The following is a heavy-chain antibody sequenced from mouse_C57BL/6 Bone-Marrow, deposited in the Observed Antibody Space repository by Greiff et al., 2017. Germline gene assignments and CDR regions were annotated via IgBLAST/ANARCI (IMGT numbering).Heavy chain of an antibody. V-gene: IGHV5-17*01. CDR1: GFTFSDYG. CDR3: ARPSLLLRSYYFDY. J-gene: IGHJ2*01. CDR2: ISSGSSTI. D-gene: IGHD1-1*01. Sequence: EVMLVESGGGLVKPGGSLKLSCAASGFTFSDYGMHWVRQAPEKGLEWVAYISSGSSTIYYADTVKGRFTISRDNAKNTLFLHMTSLRSEDTAMYYCARPSLLLRSYYFDYWGQGTTLTVSS.